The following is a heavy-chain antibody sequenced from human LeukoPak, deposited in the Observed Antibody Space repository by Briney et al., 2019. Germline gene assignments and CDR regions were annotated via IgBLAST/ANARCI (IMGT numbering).Heavy chain of an antibody. CDR2: IIPIFGTA. V-gene: IGHV1-69*05. CDR1: RGTFSTYA. J-gene: IGHJ5*02. Sequence: SVSVSSTASRGTFSTYAISWVRQAPGHGLESMGGIIPIFGTANYTQKFQGRVTITTDESTSTAYMELSSLRSEDTAVYYCASVGSSTSLLSGWFDPWGQGTLVTVSS. CDR3: ASVGSSTSLLSGWFDP. D-gene: IGHD2-2*01.